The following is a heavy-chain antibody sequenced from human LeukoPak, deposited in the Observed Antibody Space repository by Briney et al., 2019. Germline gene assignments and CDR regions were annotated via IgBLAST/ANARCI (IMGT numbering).Heavy chain of an antibody. D-gene: IGHD6-19*01. J-gene: IGHJ4*02. CDR3: ATAPLNGYTSGWSSSDY. CDR2: VNPNSGGT. CDR1: GYTFTAYY. Sequence: ASVKVSCKASGYTFTAYYMHWVRQAPGQGLEWMGWVNPNSGGTNYAQKFQDRVTMTRDTSISTASMELNRLRSDDTAVYYCATAPLNGYTSGWSSSDYWGQGTLVTVSS. V-gene: IGHV1-2*02.